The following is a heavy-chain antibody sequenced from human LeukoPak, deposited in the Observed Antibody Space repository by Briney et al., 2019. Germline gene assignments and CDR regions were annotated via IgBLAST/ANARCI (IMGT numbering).Heavy chain of an antibody. Sequence: SETLSLTCTVSGGSITGGDYNWGWIRQSPGKGLEWIGYIYYTGITFYNPSLTSRVAISVDMSKDQFSLKLNSVTAADTAVYYCARGERYSGTYYYYMDVWGKGTTVTVSS. D-gene: IGHD1-26*01. CDR3: ARGERYSGTYYYYMDV. CDR1: GGSITGGDYN. J-gene: IGHJ6*03. V-gene: IGHV4-30-4*02. CDR2: IYYTGIT.